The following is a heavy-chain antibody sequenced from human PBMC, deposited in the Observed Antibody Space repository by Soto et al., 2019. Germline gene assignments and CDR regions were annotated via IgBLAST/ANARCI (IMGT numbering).Heavy chain of an antibody. D-gene: IGHD2-2*01. CDR3: TRVLMVVVPAAMRARDDY. V-gene: IGHV3-49*03. Sequence: SLRLSCTASGFTFGDYAMSWFRQAPGKGLEWVGFIRSKAYGGTTEYAASVKGRFTISRDDSKSIAYLQMNSLKTEDTAVYYCTRVLMVVVPAAMRARDDYWGQGTLVTVSS. CDR1: GFTFGDYA. J-gene: IGHJ4*02. CDR2: IRSKAYGGTT.